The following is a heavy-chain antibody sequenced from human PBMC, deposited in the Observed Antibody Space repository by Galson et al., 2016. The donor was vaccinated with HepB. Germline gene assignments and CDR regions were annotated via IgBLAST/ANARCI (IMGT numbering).Heavy chain of an antibody. CDR1: GFTFSSYA. CDR3: ARVGPSGYFFDY. CDR2: ISGSGQNT. J-gene: IGHJ4*02. Sequence: SLRLSCAASGFTFSSYAMSWARQAPGKGLEWISSISGSGQNTYYRDSVEGRFTSSRDNSKNTLYLQMNSLRAEDTATYFCARVGPSGYFFDYWGQGALVTVSS. D-gene: IGHD3-22*01. V-gene: IGHV3-23*01.